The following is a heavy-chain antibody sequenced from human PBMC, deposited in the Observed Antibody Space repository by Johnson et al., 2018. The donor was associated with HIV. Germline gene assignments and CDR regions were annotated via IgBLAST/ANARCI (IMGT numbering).Heavy chain of an antibody. CDR2: INGDGSGI. V-gene: IGHV3-74*01. CDR1: GFTFSSYW. D-gene: IGHD3-10*01. Sequence: EVQLVESGGGLVQPGGSLRLSCAASGFTFSSYWMHWVRQGPGKGLVWVSRINGDGSGITYADSVKGRFTISRDNAKNTLYLQMNSLRAEDTAVYNCARGVRGFIIDWVQGTMVAVSS. J-gene: IGHJ3*01. CDR3: ARGVRGFIID.